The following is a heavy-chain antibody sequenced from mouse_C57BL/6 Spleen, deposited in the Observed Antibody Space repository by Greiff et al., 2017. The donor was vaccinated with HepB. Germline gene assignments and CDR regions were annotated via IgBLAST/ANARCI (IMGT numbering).Heavy chain of an antibody. CDR3: ARDDQFAY. CDR2: ISDGGSYT. J-gene: IGHJ3*01. V-gene: IGHV5-4*01. Sequence: EVKLQESGGGLVKPGGSLKLSCAASGFTFSSYAMSWVRQTPEKRLEWVATISDGGSYTYYPDNVKGRFTISRDNAKNNLYLQMSHLKSEDTAMYYCARDDQFAYWGQGTLVTVSA. CDR1: GFTFSSYA.